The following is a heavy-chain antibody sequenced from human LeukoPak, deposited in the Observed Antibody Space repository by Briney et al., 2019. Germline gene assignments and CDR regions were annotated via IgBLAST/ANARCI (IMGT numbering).Heavy chain of an antibody. J-gene: IGHJ4*02. CDR2: ISGSGGST. V-gene: IGHV3-23*01. CDR3: AKPIVVGLAGVGPFDY. Sequence: PGGSLRLSCAASGFTFSSYAMSWVRQAPGKGLEWVSAISGSGGSTYYADSVKGRFTISRDNSKNTLYLQMNSLRAEDTAVYYCAKPIVVGLAGVGPFDYWGQGTLVTVSS. CDR1: GFTFSSYA. D-gene: IGHD3-22*01.